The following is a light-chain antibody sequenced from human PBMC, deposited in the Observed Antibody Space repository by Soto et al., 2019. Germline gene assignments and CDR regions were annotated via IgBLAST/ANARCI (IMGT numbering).Light chain of an antibody. Sequence: QSALTQPASVSGSPGQSITISCTGTSSDVGNYNYVSWYQQHPDKAPKLMIFDVSNRPSGISNRFSGSKSGNAASLTISGLQAEDEADYYCSSYTSTSTVIFGGGTKLTVL. CDR2: DVS. CDR3: SSYTSTSTVI. J-gene: IGLJ2*01. CDR1: SSDVGNYNY. V-gene: IGLV2-14*03.